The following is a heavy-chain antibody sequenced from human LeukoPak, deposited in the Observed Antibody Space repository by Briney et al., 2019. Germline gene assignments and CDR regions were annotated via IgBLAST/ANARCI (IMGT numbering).Heavy chain of an antibody. CDR1: GFTFSSYE. V-gene: IGHV3-48*03. CDR3: ARAPGRAEYYFDY. CDR2: ISSSGSTI. D-gene: IGHD1-26*01. Sequence: GGSLRLSCAASGFTFSSYEMNWVRQAPGKGLEWVSYISSSGSTIYYADSVKGRFTTSRDNAKNSLYLQMNSLRAGDTAVYYCARAPGRAEYYFDYWGQGTLVTVSS. J-gene: IGHJ4*02.